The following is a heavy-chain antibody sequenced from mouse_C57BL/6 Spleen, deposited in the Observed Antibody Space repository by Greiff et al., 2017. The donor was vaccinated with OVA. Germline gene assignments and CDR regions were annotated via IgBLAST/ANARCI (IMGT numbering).Heavy chain of an antibody. J-gene: IGHJ2*01. V-gene: IGHV1-80*01. Sequence: VQLQQPGAELVKPGASVKLSCKASGYAFSSYWMNWVKQRPGQGLEWIGQIYPGDGDTHYNGKFKGKATLTADKSSSTAYMQLSSLTSEDSAVYVCARSKRAATFGFDGGGQGTTLTVSS. D-gene: IGHD6-1*01. CDR1: GYAFSSYW. CDR2: IYPGDGDT. CDR3: ARSKRAATFGFDG.